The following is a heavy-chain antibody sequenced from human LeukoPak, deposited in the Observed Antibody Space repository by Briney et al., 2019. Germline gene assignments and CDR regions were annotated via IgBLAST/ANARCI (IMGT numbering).Heavy chain of an antibody. CDR3: ARDLRSGHSTSGYYYYGMDV. CDR1: GFTFSNYW. Sequence: GGSLRLSCAASGFTFSNYWMSWVRQAPGKGLEWVANIKQDGSEKCYVDTVKGRFTISRDNAKNSLYLQMNSLRAEDTAVYYCARDLRSGHSTSGYYYYGMDVWGQGTTVTVSS. J-gene: IGHJ6*02. D-gene: IGHD3-10*01. CDR2: IKQDGSEK. V-gene: IGHV3-7*01.